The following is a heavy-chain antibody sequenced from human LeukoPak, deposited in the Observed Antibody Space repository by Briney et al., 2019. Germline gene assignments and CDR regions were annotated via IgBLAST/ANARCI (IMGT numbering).Heavy chain of an antibody. CDR1: Y. V-gene: IGHV4-4*07. J-gene: IGHJ4*02. D-gene: IGHD1-26*01. CDR2: IYTSGST. CDR3: ARESGSYASADY. Sequence: YWRWLRQPAGKRPHWIGRIYTSGSTNYNPSLKSRVTMSVDTSKNQFSLKLSSVTAADTAVYYCARESGSYASADYWGQGTLVTVSS.